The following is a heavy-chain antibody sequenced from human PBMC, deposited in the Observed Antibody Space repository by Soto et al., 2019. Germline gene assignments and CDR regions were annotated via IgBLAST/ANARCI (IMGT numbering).Heavy chain of an antibody. D-gene: IGHD6-19*01. CDR2: INAGNGIT. J-gene: IGHJ5*02. Sequence: QVQLVQSGAEVKKPGASVKVSCKTSGYTFTNYAMHWVRQAPGQRLEWMGWINAGNGITKYSQKFQGRVTITRDTSASTAYMELDSLRSEDTAVYYCARDLAVAGYNWFDPWGQGTLVTVSS. CDR3: ARDLAVAGYNWFDP. V-gene: IGHV1-3*01. CDR1: GYTFTNYA.